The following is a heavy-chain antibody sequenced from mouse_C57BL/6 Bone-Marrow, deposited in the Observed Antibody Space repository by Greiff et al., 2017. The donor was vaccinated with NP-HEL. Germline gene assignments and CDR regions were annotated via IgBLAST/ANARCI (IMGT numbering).Heavy chain of an antibody. V-gene: IGHV1-18*01. CDR3: ARSGGWSDWYFDV. Sequence: VQLQQSGPELVKPGASVTIPCKASGYTFTDYNMDWVKQSHGKSLEWIGDINPNNGGTIYNQKFKGKATLTVDKSSSTAYMELRSLTSEDTAVYYCARSGGWSDWYFDVWGTGTTVTVSS. J-gene: IGHJ1*03. CDR1: GYTFTDYN. CDR2: INPNNGGT. D-gene: IGHD2-3*01.